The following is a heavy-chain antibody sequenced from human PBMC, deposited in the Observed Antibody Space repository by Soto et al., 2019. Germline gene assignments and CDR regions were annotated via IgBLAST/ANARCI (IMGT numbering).Heavy chain of an antibody. CDR3: AKDQASGQGSFDS. CDR2: ISYDGSNQ. V-gene: IGHV3-30*18. CDR1: GFTFNIYG. Sequence: GGSLRLSCASSGFTFNIYGMHWVRQAPDKGLEWVALISYDGSNQYYADSVKGRFTISRDNSKNTLFLQMNSLRADDTAVYYCAKDQASGQGSFDSWGQGTLVTVSS. J-gene: IGHJ4*02.